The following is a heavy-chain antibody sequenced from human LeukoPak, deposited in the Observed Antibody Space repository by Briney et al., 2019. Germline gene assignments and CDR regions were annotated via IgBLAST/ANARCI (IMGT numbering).Heavy chain of an antibody. CDR3: ARESSYCSGGSCPPGGMDV. D-gene: IGHD2-15*01. Sequence: GGSLRLSCAASGFTFSSYGMHWVRQAPGKGLEWVAFIRYDGSNKYYADSVKGRFTISRDNAKNSLYLQMNSLRAEDTAVYYCARESSYCSGGSCPPGGMDVWGQGTTVTVSS. J-gene: IGHJ6*02. CDR2: IRYDGSNK. CDR1: GFTFSSYG. V-gene: IGHV3-30*02.